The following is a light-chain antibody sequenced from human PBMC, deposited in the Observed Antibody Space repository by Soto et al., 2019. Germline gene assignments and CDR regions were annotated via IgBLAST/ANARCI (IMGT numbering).Light chain of an antibody. V-gene: IGKV3-15*01. J-gene: IGKJ1*01. CDR3: LQYSSHSWT. CDR1: QNIGNK. Sequence: EIVLTQSPGTLSLSPGEGATLSCRASQNIGNKVGWYQQKPGQAPRLLIYGASTRATGIPVRFSGSGSGTEFTLTISRLQPDDVATYYCLQYSSHSWTFGQGTKVDIK. CDR2: GAS.